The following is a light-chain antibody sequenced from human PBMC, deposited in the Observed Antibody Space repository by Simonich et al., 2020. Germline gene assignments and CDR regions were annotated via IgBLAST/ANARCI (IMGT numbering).Light chain of an antibody. CDR2: EGS. J-gene: IGLJ3*02. CDR3: CSYAGSSTWV. Sequence: QSALTQPASVSGSPGQSITISCTGTSSDGGSYNLVSWYQQHPGKAPKLMFYEGSKRPSGVSNRCSGSKSGNTASLTISGLQAEDEADYYCCSYAGSSTWVFGGGTKLTVL. V-gene: IGLV2-23*01. CDR1: SSDGGSYNL.